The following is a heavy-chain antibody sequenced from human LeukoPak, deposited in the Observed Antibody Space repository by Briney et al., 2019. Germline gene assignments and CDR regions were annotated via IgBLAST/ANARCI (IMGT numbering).Heavy chain of an antibody. Sequence: GGSLRLSCAVSGFTFTTYAMSWVRQAPGKGLEWLSVLDSGGTAIYADSVRGRFTISRDNSKNTLHLQMDSLTIEDSALYYCARDHVVASGAVAYWGQGTLVTVSS. V-gene: IGHV3-23*01. CDR3: ARDHVVASGAVAY. CDR1: GFTFTTYA. D-gene: IGHD2-15*01. CDR2: LDSGGTA. J-gene: IGHJ4*02.